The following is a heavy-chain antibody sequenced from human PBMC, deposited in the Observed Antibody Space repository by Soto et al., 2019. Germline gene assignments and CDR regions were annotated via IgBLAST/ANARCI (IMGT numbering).Heavy chain of an antibody. CDR3: ASTTGTYYYYYYMDV. J-gene: IGHJ6*03. V-gene: IGHV3-74*01. Sequence: GGSLRLSCAASGFTFSSYWMHWVRQAPGKGLVWVSRINSDGSSTSYADSVKGRFTISRDNAKNTLYLQMNSLRAEDTAVYYCASTTGTYYYYYYMDVWGKGTTVTVSS. D-gene: IGHD1-1*01. CDR2: INSDGSST. CDR1: GFTFSSYW.